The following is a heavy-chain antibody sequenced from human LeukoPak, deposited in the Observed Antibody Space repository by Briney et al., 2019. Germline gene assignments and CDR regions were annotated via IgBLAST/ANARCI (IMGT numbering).Heavy chain of an antibody. J-gene: IGHJ3*02. D-gene: IGHD1-1*01. CDR1: GGSISSYY. Sequence: SETLSLTCTVSGGSISSYYWSWIRQPPGKGLEWIGYIYYSGSTNYNPSLKSRVTISVDTSKNQFSLKLSSVTAADTAVYYCARDIGTTGTTHDAFDIWGQGTMVTVSS. CDR2: IYYSGST. V-gene: IGHV4-59*01. CDR3: ARDIGTTGTTHDAFDI.